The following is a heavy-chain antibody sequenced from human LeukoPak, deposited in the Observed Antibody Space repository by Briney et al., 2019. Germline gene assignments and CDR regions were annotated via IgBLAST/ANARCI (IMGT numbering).Heavy chain of an antibody. CDR1: GFTVSSNY. V-gene: IGHV3-66*02. CDR2: IYSGGST. CDR3: ARYCRVGAPDRYYYYYYMDV. J-gene: IGHJ6*03. Sequence: PGGSLRLSCAASGFTVSSNYMSWVRQAPGKGLERVSVIYSGGSTYYADSVKGRFTISRDNSKNTLYLQMNSLRAEDTAVYYRARYCRVGAPDRYYYYYYMDVWGKGTTVTVSS. D-gene: IGHD1-26*01.